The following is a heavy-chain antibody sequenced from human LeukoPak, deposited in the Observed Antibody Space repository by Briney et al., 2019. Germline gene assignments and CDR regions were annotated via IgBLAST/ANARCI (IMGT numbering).Heavy chain of an antibody. CDR2: INHSGST. Sequence: SETLSLTCAVYGGSFSGYYWSWIRQPPGKGLEWIGEINHSGSTNYNPSLKSRVTISVDRSKNQFSLKLSSVTAADTAVYYCARDGGNEGFDYWGQGTLVTVSS. J-gene: IGHJ4*02. D-gene: IGHD4-23*01. V-gene: IGHV4-34*01. CDR1: GGSFSGYY. CDR3: ARDGGNEGFDY.